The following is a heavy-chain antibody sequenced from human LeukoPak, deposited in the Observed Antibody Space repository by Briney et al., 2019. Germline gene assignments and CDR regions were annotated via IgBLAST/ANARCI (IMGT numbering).Heavy chain of an antibody. Sequence: GGSLRLSCAASGFTFSSYSMNWVRQAPGKGLEWVSYISSSGSTIYYADSVKGRFTISRDNAKNSLYLQMNSLRAEDTAVYYCARDPYYYDSSANWGQGTLVTVSS. CDR1: GFTFSSYS. CDR3: ARDPYYYDSSAN. D-gene: IGHD3-22*01. J-gene: IGHJ4*02. CDR2: ISSSGSTI. V-gene: IGHV3-48*04.